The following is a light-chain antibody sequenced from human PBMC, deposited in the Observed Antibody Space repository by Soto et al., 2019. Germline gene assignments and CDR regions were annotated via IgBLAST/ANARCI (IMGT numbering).Light chain of an antibody. CDR1: QSVRSRY. CDR3: QQYGSSPSLT. J-gene: IGKJ4*01. V-gene: IGKV3-20*01. CDR2: GAS. Sequence: EIVLTQSPGTLSLSPGERVTLSCRASQSVRSRYLAWYQQKPGQAPRLLIYGASSRATGIPDRFSGSGSGTDFTLTISRLEPEDFAVYYCQQYGSSPSLTFGGGTKVEIK.